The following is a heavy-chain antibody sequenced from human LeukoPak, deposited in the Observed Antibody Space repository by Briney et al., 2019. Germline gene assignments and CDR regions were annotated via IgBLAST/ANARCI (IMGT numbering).Heavy chain of an antibody. Sequence: SETLSLTCTVSGYSISTGYYWGWIRQPPGKGLEWVGTFYHSGSTYYNPSLKSRVTISVDTSRNQFSLKLSSVTAADTAFYYCARYIVSYPHDAFDIWGQGTMVTVSS. CDR2: FYHSGST. D-gene: IGHD1-26*01. V-gene: IGHV4-38-2*02. CDR1: GYSISTGYY. J-gene: IGHJ3*02. CDR3: ARYIVSYPHDAFDI.